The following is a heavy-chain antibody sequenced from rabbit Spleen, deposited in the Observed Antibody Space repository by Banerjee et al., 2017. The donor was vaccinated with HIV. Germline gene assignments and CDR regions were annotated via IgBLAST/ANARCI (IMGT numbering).Heavy chain of an antibody. CDR3: AREYAGDVYAFNL. CDR2: FYGGDTAIN. D-gene: IGHD6-1*01. V-gene: IGHV1S45*01. CDR1: GFTLSTYW. J-gene: IGHJ4*01. Sequence: QEQLVESGGGLVRPEESLTLTCKVSGFTLSTYWICWVRQASGKGLEWIGCFYGGDTAINDYASWAKGRFTISKTSSTTVTLQMTSLTAADTATYFCAREYAGDVYAFNLWGPGTLVTVS.